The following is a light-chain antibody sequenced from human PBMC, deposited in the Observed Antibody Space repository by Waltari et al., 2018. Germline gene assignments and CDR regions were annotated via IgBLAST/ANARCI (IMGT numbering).Light chain of an antibody. CDR1: SGSLSTTSY. CDR3: ALYMGSGIWV. J-gene: IGLJ3*02. Sequence: QTVVTQEPSLSVSPGGTVTLTCALSSGSLSTTSYATWYQQTPGQAPRTHVYQATARSSGVPDRFSGSILGNAAALTITGAQADDESDYYCALYMGSGIWVFGGGTRLTVL. V-gene: IGLV8-61*01. CDR2: QAT.